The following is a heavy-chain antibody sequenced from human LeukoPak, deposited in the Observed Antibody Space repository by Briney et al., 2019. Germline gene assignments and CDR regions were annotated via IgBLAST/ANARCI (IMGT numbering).Heavy chain of an antibody. CDR1: DYALTNHF. CDR2: ILHTGRT. D-gene: IGHD6-13*01. Sequence: SETLSLTCAVHDYALTNHFWIWIRQPPGKGLEWIGEILHTGRTHYNPSFESRVTISLDTPKNQFFLNLTSVTAVDTAVYYCARGPAAVRPWGQGNLVTVSS. J-gene: IGHJ5*02. V-gene: IGHV4-34*12. CDR3: ARGPAAVRP.